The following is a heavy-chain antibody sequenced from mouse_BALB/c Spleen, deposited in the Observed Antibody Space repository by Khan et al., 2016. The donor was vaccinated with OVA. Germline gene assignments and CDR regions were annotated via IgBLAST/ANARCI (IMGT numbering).Heavy chain of an antibody. CDR1: GFTFIDYG. J-gene: IGHJ3*01. V-gene: IGHV5-15*02. CDR3: GRGGFAY. CDR2: ISSVAYSI. Sequence: EVELVESGGGLVQPGGSRKLSCEASGFTFIDYGMAWVRQTPGKGPEWIAFISSVAYSIYYADTVTGRFTISRENAKNTLYLELRRLRYDDTAMYYCGRGGFAYWGQGTLVTVSA.